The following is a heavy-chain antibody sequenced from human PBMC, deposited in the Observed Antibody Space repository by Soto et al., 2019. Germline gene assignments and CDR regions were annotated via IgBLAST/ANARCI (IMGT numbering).Heavy chain of an antibody. Sequence: QVQLVQSGGEVKKPGASVKVSCNTSGYSFTTYGISWVRQAPGQGLEWMGWISAYNGNTNYAQKLQGRVTMTTDTSTSTAYMELRSLRSDDTAVYYCAREGPAPYYYYGMDVWGQGSTVTVSS. J-gene: IGHJ6*02. CDR3: AREGPAPYYYYGMDV. V-gene: IGHV1-18*01. CDR2: ISAYNGNT. CDR1: GYSFTTYG.